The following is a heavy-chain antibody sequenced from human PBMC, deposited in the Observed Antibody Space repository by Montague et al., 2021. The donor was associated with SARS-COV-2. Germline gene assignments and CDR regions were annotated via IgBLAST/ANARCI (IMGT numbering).Heavy chain of an antibody. CDR3: TRLGWGYSDGLDY. V-gene: IGHV3-7*01. Sequence: SLSLSCSASGFTFSSYWMSWVRQAPGKGLEWVANIKQDGSEKYYVDSVKGRFSISRDNAKNSLYLQMGSLRAEDTAMYYCTRLGWGYSDGLDYWGQGTLVTVSS. D-gene: IGHD5-18*01. CDR2: IKQDGSEK. CDR1: GFTFSSYW. J-gene: IGHJ4*02.